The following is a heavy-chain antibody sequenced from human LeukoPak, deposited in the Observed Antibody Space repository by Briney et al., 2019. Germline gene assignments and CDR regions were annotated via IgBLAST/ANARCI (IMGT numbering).Heavy chain of an antibody. V-gene: IGHV1-69*13. J-gene: IGHJ4*02. CDR2: IIPIFGTA. CDR1: GGTFSSYA. CDR3: ATRPRRDGYKNFDY. Sequence: EASVKVSCKASGGTFSSYAISWVRQAPGQGLEWMGGIIPIFGTANYAQKFQGRVTITADESTSTAYMELSSLRSEDTAVYYCATRPRRDGYKNFDYWGQGTLVTVSS. D-gene: IGHD5-24*01.